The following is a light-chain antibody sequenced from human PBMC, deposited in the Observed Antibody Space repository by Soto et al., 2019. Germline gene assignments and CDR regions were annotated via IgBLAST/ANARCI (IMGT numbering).Light chain of an antibody. J-gene: IGKJ3*01. CDR1: QSVSSN. V-gene: IGKV3-20*01. Sequence: ENVLTQSPDTLSLSPGERATLSCRASQSVSSNLAWYQQNPGQAPRLLIHGAFNRATGIPDRFSGSGSGTKFALPITRLDPRLFAVYYFQQYGSSSATFGPGT. CDR2: GAF. CDR3: QQYGSSSAT.